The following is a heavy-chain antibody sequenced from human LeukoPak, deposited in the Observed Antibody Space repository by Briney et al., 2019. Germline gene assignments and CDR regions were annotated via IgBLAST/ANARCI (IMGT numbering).Heavy chain of an antibody. CDR1: GYTFTSYG. J-gene: IGHJ4*02. CDR3: ARVAEQWLVKYYFDY. CDR2: ISAYNGNT. V-gene: IGHV1-18*01. D-gene: IGHD6-19*01. Sequence: GASVKVSCKASGYTFTSYGISWVRQAPGQGLEWVGWISAYNGNTNYAQKLQGRVTMTTDTSTSTAYMELRSLRSDDTAVYYCARVAEQWLVKYYFDYWGQGTLVTVSS.